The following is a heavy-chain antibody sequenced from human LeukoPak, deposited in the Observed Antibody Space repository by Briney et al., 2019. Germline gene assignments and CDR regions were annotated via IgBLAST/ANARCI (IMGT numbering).Heavy chain of an antibody. D-gene: IGHD5-18*01. CDR2: INSDGSST. Sequence: GGSLRLSCAAPGFTFSSYWMHWVRQAPGKGLVWVSRINSDGSSTSYADSVKGRFTISRDNAKNTLYLQMNSLRAEDTAVYYCAREGYSYISFDHWGQGTLVTVSS. CDR3: AREGYSYISFDH. CDR1: GFTFSSYW. V-gene: IGHV3-74*01. J-gene: IGHJ4*02.